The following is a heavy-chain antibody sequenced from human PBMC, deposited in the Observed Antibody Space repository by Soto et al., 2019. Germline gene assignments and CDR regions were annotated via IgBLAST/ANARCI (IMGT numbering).Heavy chain of an antibody. V-gene: IGHV4-39*01. Sequence: QLQLQESGPGLVKPSETLSLTCSVSGGSISRSGYHWGWIRQPPGKGLEWIGSISDSGTTYYSSSLKSRVTISVDTSKNQLSLKLSSVTAAGTAVYYCTRQYDYWGQGTLVTVSS. CDR2: ISDSGTT. CDR1: GGSISRSGYH. CDR3: TRQYDY. J-gene: IGHJ4*02.